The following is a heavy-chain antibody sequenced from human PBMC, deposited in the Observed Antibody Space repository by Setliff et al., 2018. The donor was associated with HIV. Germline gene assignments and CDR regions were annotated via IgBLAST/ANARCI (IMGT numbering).Heavy chain of an antibody. CDR2: IYYSGST. J-gene: IGHJ6*02. CDR1: GDSISSSSYY. D-gene: IGHD3-16*01. V-gene: IGHV4-39*07. CDR3: EAATGGETGYYGIDV. Sequence: ASETLSLTCIVSGDSISSSSYYWGWIRQPPGKGLEWIGYIYYSGSTYSNPSLESRVSISIETSKNQFSLKVSSVTAADTAVYYCEAATGGETGYYGIDVWGPGTTVTVSS.